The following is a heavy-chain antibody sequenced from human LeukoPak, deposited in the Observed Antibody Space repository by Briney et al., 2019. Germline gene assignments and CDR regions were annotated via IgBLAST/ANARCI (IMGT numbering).Heavy chain of an antibody. CDR2: IYYSGST. V-gene: IGHV4-39*01. J-gene: IGHJ4*02. CDR3: ARGGIAAVSY. CDR1: GGSISSSSYY. D-gene: IGHD6-13*01. Sequence: SGTLSLTCTVSGGSISSSSYYWGWIRQPPGKGLEWIGSIYYSGSTYYNPSLKSRVTISVDTSKNQFSLKLRSVTAADTAVYYCARGGIAAVSYWGQGTLVTVSS.